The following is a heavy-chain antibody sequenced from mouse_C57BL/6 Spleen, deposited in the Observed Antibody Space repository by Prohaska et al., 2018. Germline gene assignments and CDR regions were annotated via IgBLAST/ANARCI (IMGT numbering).Heavy chain of an antibody. J-gene: IGHJ3*01. CDR2: IYPGDGDT. D-gene: IGHD2-4*01. Sequence: ELVKPGASVKISCKASGYAFSSYWLNWVQQRPGKGLEWIGQIYPGDGDTNYNGKFKGKATLTADKSSSTACMQLSSLTSEDSAVYCGERHDYDGAWFAYWGQGTLVTVSA. CDR3: ERHDYDGAWFAY. CDR1: GYAFSSYW. V-gene: IGHV1-80*01.